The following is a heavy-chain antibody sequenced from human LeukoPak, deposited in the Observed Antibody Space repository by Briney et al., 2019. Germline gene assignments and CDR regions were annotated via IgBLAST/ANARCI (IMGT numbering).Heavy chain of an antibody. CDR3: ARGLWXGXXXXLRXDFDY. V-gene: IGHV1-69*04. CDR2: IIPILGIA. J-gene: IGHJ4*02. D-gene: IGHD3-10*01. Sequence: ASVKVSCKASGGTFSSYAISWVRQAPGQGLEWMGRIIPILGIANYAQKFQGRVTITADKSTSTAYMELSSLRSEDTAVYYCARGLWXGXXXXLRXDFDYWGXGTLVTV. CDR1: GGTFSSYA.